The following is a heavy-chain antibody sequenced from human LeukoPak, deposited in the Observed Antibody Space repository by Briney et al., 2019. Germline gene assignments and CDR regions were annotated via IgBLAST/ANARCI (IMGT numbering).Heavy chain of an antibody. CDR3: AKDTEGYTYGYYYYGMDV. J-gene: IGHJ6*02. CDR2: ISGDSGST. CDR1: GFTFDDYA. V-gene: IGHV3-43*02. Sequence: GGSLRLSCAASGFTFDDYAMHWVRQAPGKGLEWVSLISGDSGSTYYADSVKGRFTISRDNSKNSLYLQMNSLRHDDTALYYCAKDTEGYTYGYYYYGMDVWGQGTTVTVSS. D-gene: IGHD5-18*01.